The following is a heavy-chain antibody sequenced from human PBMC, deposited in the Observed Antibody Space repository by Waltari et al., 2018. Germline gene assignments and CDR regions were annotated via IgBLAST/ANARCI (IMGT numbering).Heavy chain of an antibody. J-gene: IGHJ4*02. CDR1: GFTFSSYG. CDR3: AKAHTYYYDSSGYYSFDY. Sequence: QVQLVESGGGVVQPGRSLRLSCAASGFTFSSYGMHWVRQAPGKGLEWVAVISYDGSNKYYADSVKGRFTISRDNSKNTLYLQMNSLRAEDTAVYYCAKAHTYYYDSSGYYSFDYWGQGTLVTVSS. CDR2: ISYDGSNK. D-gene: IGHD3-22*01. V-gene: IGHV3-30*18.